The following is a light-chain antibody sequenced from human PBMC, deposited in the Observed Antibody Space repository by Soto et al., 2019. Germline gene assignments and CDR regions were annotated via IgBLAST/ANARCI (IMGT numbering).Light chain of an antibody. CDR1: QSVSSN. V-gene: IGKV3-15*01. J-gene: IGKJ1*01. Sequence: EIVMTQSPATLSVSPGERATLSCRASQSVSSNLAWYPQKPGQAHRLLIYGASTRATGIPARYSGSGSGTEFTLTISSLQSEDFAVYYCQQYNNWPVSFGQGTKVEIK. CDR2: GAS. CDR3: QQYNNWPVS.